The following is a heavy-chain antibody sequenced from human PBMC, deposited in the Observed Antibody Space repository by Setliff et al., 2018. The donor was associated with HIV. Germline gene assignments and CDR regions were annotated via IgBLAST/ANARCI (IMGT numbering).Heavy chain of an antibody. J-gene: IGHJ4*02. Sequence: GGSLRLSCAASGFTFSSYSMNWVRQAPGKGLEWVSYISSSSSTIYYADPVKGRFTISRDNAKNSLYLQMNSLRAEDTAVYYCARGFTEAAGPTGYWGQGTLVTVSS. V-gene: IGHV3-48*04. CDR2: ISSSSSTI. CDR3: ARGFTEAAGPTGY. CDR1: GFTFSSYS. D-gene: IGHD6-13*01.